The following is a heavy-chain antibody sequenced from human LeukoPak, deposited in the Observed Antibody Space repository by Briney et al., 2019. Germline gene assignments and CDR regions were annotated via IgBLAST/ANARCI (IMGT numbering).Heavy chain of an antibody. CDR1: GFTSSSYS. CDR2: ISSSSNTI. CDR3: ARRHGSSWADFDY. V-gene: IGHV3-48*02. Sequence: GRSLRLSCAASGFTSSSYSMNWVRQAPGNGLEWVSYISSSSNTIYYADSVKGRFTISRDNAKNSLYLQMNSLRDEDTAVYYCARRHGSSWADFDYWGQGTLVTVSS. D-gene: IGHD6-6*01. J-gene: IGHJ4*02.